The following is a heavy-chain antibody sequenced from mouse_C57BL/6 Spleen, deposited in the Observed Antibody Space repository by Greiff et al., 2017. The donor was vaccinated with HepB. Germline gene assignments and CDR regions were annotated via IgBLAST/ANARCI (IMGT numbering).Heavy chain of an antibody. J-gene: IGHJ3*01. Sequence: VQLQQSGPELVKPGASVKISCKASGYAFSSSWMNWVKQRPGKGLEWIGRIYPGDGDTNYNGKFKGKATLTADKSSSTAYMQLSSLTSEDSAVYFCAMHYDYDGGAWFAYGGQGTLVTVSA. CDR1: GYAFSSSW. V-gene: IGHV1-82*01. CDR2: IYPGDGDT. D-gene: IGHD2-4*01. CDR3: AMHYDYDGGAWFAY.